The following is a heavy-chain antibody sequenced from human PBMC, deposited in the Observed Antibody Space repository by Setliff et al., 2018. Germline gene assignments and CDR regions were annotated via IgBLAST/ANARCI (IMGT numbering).Heavy chain of an antibody. V-gene: IGHV4-4*09. CDR3: ARRSHSVTDTFDS. CDR1: GGSINNYF. D-gene: IGHD2-21*01. Sequence: SETLSLTCSVSGGSINNYFWSWIRQPPGKGLEWIGYIYASGSTYFNPSLRSRVTISLDTSKNQLSLKLSSVTAADTAVYYCARRSHSVTDTFDSWGQGTLVTVSS. CDR2: IYASGST. J-gene: IGHJ4*02.